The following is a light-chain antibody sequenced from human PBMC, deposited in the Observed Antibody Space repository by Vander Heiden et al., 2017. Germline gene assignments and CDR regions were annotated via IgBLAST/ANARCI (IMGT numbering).Light chain of an antibody. CDR3: HQYNDYPYT. CDR1: QSISTS. Sequence: DIQMTQSPSTLSASVGDRVTISCRASQSISTSLAWYQQKPGKAPKLVIDKASSLETGVPSTFSGSGSGTEFTLTISSLQPDDFASYYCHQYNDYPYTFGQGTKLEIK. J-gene: IGKJ2*01. CDR2: KAS. V-gene: IGKV1-5*03.